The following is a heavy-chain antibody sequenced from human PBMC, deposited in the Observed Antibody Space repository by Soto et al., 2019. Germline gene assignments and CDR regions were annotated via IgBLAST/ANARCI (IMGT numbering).Heavy chain of an antibody. D-gene: IGHD2-2*01. V-gene: IGHV4-30-4*01. CDR2: IYYSGTT. J-gene: IGHJ4*02. CDR1: GDSIISGDYY. Sequence: PSETLSLTCTVSGDSIISGDYYWMWIRQPPGKGLEWIGHIYYSGTTYYNPALKSRVTISVDTSKNQFSLKLSSVTAADTAVYHCARSRYCSSTSCFTLGDYFDSWGQGTLVTVSS. CDR3: ARSRYCSSTSCFTLGDYFDS.